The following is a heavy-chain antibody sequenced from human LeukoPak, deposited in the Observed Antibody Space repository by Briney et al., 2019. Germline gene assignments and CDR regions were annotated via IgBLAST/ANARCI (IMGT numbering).Heavy chain of an antibody. D-gene: IGHD4-17*01. Sequence: ASVKVSCKASGYTFTDYYIHWVRQAPGQGLEWMGWINPNSGGTNYAQKFQGRVTMTRDTSITTGYMDLGSLTSDDTAVYYCTRGTVTRGLDYWGQGTLVTVSS. J-gene: IGHJ4*02. V-gene: IGHV1-2*02. CDR3: TRGTVTRGLDY. CDR2: INPNSGGT. CDR1: GYTFTDYY.